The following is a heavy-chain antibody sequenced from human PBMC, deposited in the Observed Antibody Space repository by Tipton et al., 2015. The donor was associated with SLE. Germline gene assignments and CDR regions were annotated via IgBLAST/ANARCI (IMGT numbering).Heavy chain of an antibody. CDR2: INHSGST. CDR3: ARVGYYDSAGYPYFDF. J-gene: IGHJ4*02. Sequence: TLSLTCAVYGGSFSGYYWSWIRQPPGKGLEWIGEINHSGSTNYNPSLKSRVTISVDTSKNQFSLKLNSVTAADTAVYYCARVGYYDSAGYPYFDFWGPGTLVTVSS. CDR1: GGSFSGYY. D-gene: IGHD3-22*01. V-gene: IGHV4-34*01.